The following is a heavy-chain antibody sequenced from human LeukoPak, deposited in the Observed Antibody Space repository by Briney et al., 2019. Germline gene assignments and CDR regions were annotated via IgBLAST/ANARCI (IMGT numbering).Heavy chain of an antibody. V-gene: IGHV3-21*01. CDR1: GFTFSSYS. Sequence: GGSLRLSCAASGFTFSSYSMNWVRQAPGKGLEWVSSISSSSSYIYYADSVKGRFTISRDNAKNSLYLQMNSLRAEDTAVYYCARPPVEYYYDSSGYGYGMDVWGQGTTVTVSS. J-gene: IGHJ6*02. CDR2: ISSSSSYI. D-gene: IGHD3-22*01. CDR3: ARPPVEYYYDSSGYGYGMDV.